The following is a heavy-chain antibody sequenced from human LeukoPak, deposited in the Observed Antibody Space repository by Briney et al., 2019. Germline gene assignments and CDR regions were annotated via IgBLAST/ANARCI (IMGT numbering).Heavy chain of an antibody. V-gene: IGHV5-51*01. CDR2: IYPGDSDT. CDR3: ARRFMSATAYDP. D-gene: IGHD6-13*01. J-gene: IGHJ5*02. Sequence: GESLKISCKASGYNFNSYWIGWVRQMPGKGLEWMGIIYPGDSDTRYSPSFQGQVIISVDKSISTAYLQWSSLKASDTAVYYCARRFMSATAYDPWGQGTLVTVSS. CDR1: GYNFNSYW.